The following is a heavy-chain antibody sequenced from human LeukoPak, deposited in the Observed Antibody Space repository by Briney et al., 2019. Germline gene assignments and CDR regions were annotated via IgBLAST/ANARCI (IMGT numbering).Heavy chain of an antibody. CDR1: GFTFSSYS. CDR3: ARDPGIAAADPH. Sequence: GGSLRLSCAASGFTFSSYSMNWVRQAPGKGLEWVSSISSSSSYIYYADSVKGRFTISRDNAKNSLYLQMNSLRAEDTAVYYCARDPGIAAADPHWGQGTLVTVSS. V-gene: IGHV3-21*01. J-gene: IGHJ4*02. CDR2: ISSSSSYI. D-gene: IGHD6-13*01.